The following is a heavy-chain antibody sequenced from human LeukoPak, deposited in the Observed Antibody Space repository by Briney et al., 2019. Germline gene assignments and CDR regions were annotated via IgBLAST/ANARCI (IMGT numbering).Heavy chain of an antibody. CDR2: IYPGDSDT. D-gene: IGHD2-8*01. Sequence: GESRKISCKGSGYSFTSYWIGWVRQMPGKGLEWMGIIYPGDSDTRYSPSFQGQVTISADKSISTAYLQWSSLKASDTAMYYCARRAGGLLGYLSNGRGAFDIWGQGTMVTVSS. CDR3: ARRAGGLLGYLSNGRGAFDI. J-gene: IGHJ3*02. V-gene: IGHV5-51*01. CDR1: GYSFTSYW.